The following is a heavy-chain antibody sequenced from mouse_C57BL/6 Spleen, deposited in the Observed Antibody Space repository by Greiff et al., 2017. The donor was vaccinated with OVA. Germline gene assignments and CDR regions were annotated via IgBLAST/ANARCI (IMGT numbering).Heavy chain of an antibody. CDR1: GYTFTSYT. CDR2: INPSSGYT. J-gene: IGHJ3*01. Sequence: VKLMESGAELARPGASVKMSCKASGYTFTSYTMHWVKQRPGQGLEWIGYINPSSGYTKYNQKFKDKATLTADKSSSTAYMQLSSLTSEDSAVYYCAITTVVATPFAYWGQGTLVTVTA. CDR3: AITTVVATPFAY. D-gene: IGHD1-1*01. V-gene: IGHV1-4*01.